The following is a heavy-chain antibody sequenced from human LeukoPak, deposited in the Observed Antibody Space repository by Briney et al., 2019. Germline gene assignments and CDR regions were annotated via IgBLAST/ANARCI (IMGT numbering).Heavy chain of an antibody. CDR1: GYSISSGYY. Sequence: SETLSLTCTVSGYSISSGYYWGWIRQPPGKGLEWIGSIYHSGSTYYNPSLKSRVTISVDTSKNQFSLKLSSVTAADTAVYYCARAVVVVPAAIRKEDFNWFDPWGQGTLVTVSS. V-gene: IGHV4-38-2*02. J-gene: IGHJ5*02. CDR2: IYHSGST. D-gene: IGHD2-2*01. CDR3: ARAVVVVPAAIRKEDFNWFDP.